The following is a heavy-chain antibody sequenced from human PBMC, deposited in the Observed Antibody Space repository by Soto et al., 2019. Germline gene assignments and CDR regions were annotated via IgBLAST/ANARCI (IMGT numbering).Heavy chain of an antibody. CDR1: GFTFSSYA. D-gene: IGHD3-16*02. J-gene: IGHJ6*02. Sequence: VQLLESGGGLVQPGGSLRLSCAASGFTFSSYAMSWVRQAPGKGLEWVAVIWYDGSNKYYADSVKGRFTISRDNSKNTLYLQMNSLRAEDTAVYYCARDLGYRNYYYYGMDVWGQGTTVTVSS. V-gene: IGHV3-33*08. CDR3: ARDLGYRNYYYYGMDV. CDR2: IWYDGSNK.